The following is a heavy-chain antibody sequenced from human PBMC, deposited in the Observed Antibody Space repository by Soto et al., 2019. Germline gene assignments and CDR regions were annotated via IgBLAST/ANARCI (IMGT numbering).Heavy chain of an antibody. CDR3: AKEMVLRQRWCFDY. J-gene: IGHJ4*02. CDR2: ISYDGSNK. V-gene: IGHV3-30*18. Sequence: QVQLVESGGGVVQPGRSLRLSCAASGFTFSSYGMHWVRQAPGKGLEWVAVISYDGSNKYYADSVKARFTISTDNSKTTLYLQMNSLRAEDTGVYYCAKEMVLRQRWCFDYWGQGTLVTVSS. D-gene: IGHD5-18*01. CDR1: GFTFSSYG.